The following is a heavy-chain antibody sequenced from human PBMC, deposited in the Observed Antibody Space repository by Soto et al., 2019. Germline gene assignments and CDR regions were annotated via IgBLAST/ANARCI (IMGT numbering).Heavy chain of an antibody. CDR3: ARLSGTYNDRYFDY. CDR2: VYYNGNT. D-gene: IGHD1-26*01. CDR1: GGSTSSSNYQ. Sequence: QLQLQESGPGLVKPSETLSLTCTVSGGSTSSSNYQWVWIRQPPGKGLEWIGNVYYNGNTYYNPSRKSRLTISVDTSNNQFSLKVKSVTAADTAVYYCARLSGTYNDRYFDYWGQGTLVTVSS. V-gene: IGHV4-39*01. J-gene: IGHJ4*02.